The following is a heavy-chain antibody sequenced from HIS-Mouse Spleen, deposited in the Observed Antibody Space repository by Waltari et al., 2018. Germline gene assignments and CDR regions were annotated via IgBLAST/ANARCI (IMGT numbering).Heavy chain of an antibody. CDR1: GFTFSSYA. D-gene: IGHD3-10*01. CDR3: AQNYYGSGSYYY. V-gene: IGHV3-23*01. Sequence: EVQLLESGGGLVQPGGSLRLSCAASGFTFSSYAMSWVRQGPGKGLEWGSAIGGSGGSTYHADSVKGRFTISRANSKNTLYLQMNSLRAEDTAVYYCAQNYYGSGSYYYWGQGTLVTVSS. J-gene: IGHJ4*02. CDR2: IGGSGGST.